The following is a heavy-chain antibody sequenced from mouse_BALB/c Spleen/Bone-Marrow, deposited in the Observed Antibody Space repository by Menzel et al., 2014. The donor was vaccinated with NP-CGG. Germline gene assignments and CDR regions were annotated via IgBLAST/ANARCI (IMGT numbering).Heavy chain of an antibody. J-gene: IGHJ1*01. CDR1: GFTFSRYT. CDR3: ARHGVRREWYFDV. V-gene: IGHV5-12-2*01. Sequence: EVQLVESGGGLVQPGGSLKLSCAASGFTFSRYTMSWVRQTPEKRLEWVAYISNGGGSTYYPDTDTVKGRFTISRDNAKNTLYLQMSSLKSEDTAVYYCARHGVRREWYFDVWGAGTTVTVSS. D-gene: IGHD2-14*01. CDR2: ISNGGGST.